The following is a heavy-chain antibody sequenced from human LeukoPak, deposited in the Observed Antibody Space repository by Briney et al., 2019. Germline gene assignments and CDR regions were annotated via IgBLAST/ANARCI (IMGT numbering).Heavy chain of an antibody. CDR2: IVVASGNT. CDR3: AAAPIEMQQRGFDY. CDR1: GFTFSNSA. D-gene: IGHD5-24*01. Sequence: SVKVSCKASGFTFSNSAMQWVRQARGQRLEWIGWIVVASGNTKYARKFQERVTITRDMSTSTAYMELSSLRPEDTAVYYCAAAPIEMQQRGFDYWGQGSLVTVSS. J-gene: IGHJ4*02. V-gene: IGHV1-58*02.